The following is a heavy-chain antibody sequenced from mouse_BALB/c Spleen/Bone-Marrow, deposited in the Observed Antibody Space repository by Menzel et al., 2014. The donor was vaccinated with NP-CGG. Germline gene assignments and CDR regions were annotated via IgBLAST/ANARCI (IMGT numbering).Heavy chain of an antibody. Sequence: EVQLVESGPELVKLGASMKISCKASGYSFTGYTMNWVKQSHGKNLEWIGLINPYNGGTSYNQKFKGKATLTVDKSSSTAYMELLSLTSEDSAVYYCARNNDYDEEDYAMDYWGQGTSVTVSS. D-gene: IGHD2-4*01. CDR1: GYSFTGYT. J-gene: IGHJ4*01. CDR3: ARNNDYDEEDYAMDY. V-gene: IGHV1-18*01. CDR2: INPYNGGT.